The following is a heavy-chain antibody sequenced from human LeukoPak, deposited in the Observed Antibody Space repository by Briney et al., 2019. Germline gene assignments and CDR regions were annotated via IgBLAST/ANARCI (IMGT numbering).Heavy chain of an antibody. CDR1: GGSISSYY. CDR2: IYYSGST. D-gene: IGHD2-15*01. CDR3: ARGGTLDLAFDY. J-gene: IGHJ4*02. Sequence: PSETLSLTCTVSGGSISSYYWSWIRQPPGKGLEWIGYIYYSGSTNYNPSLKSRVTISVDTSKNQFSLKLSSVTAADTAVYYCARGGTLDLAFDYWGQGTLVTVSS. V-gene: IGHV4-59*01.